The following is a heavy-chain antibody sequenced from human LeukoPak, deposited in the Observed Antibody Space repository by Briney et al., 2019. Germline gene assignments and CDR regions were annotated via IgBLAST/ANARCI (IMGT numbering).Heavy chain of an antibody. V-gene: IGHV4-59*04. Sequence: PSETLSLTCTVSGGSISTYYWSWIRQPPGRGLEYIGFIHYSGSTYYNPSLKSRVTISVDTSKNQFSLKLSSVTAADTAVYYCVVHDILTGYYKTLDYWGQGTLVTVSS. CDR3: VVHDILTGYYKTLDY. J-gene: IGHJ4*02. CDR2: IHYSGST. CDR1: GGSISTYY. D-gene: IGHD3-9*01.